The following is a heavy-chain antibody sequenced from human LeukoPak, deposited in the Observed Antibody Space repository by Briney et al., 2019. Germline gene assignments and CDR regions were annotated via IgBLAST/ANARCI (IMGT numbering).Heavy chain of an antibody. V-gene: IGHV3-7*01. CDR1: GFTLSSYW. Sequence: PGGSLRLSCAASGFTLSSYWMTWVRQAPGKGLEWVANINQDGSERYYVGSVKGRFTISRDNAKNSLSLQMNSLRAEDTAVYYCATAYCGGDCYSPFDYWGQGTLVTVSS. CDR2: INQDGSER. CDR3: ATAYCGGDCYSPFDY. D-gene: IGHD2-21*02. J-gene: IGHJ4*02.